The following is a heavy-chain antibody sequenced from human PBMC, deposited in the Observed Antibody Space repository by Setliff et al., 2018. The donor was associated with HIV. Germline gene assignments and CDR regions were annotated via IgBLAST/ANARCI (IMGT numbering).Heavy chain of an antibody. CDR2: ISSSGSTI. V-gene: IGHV3-48*03. D-gene: IGHD1-26*01. Sequence: PGGSLRLSCAASGFPFSSYEMNWVRQAPGKGLEWVSYISSSGSTIYYADSVKGRFSISRDNAKNSLYLQMNSLRPEDTAVYYCARDPILGGPDFFDYWGQGTLVTVSS. CDR1: GFPFSSYE. CDR3: ARDPILGGPDFFDY. J-gene: IGHJ4*02.